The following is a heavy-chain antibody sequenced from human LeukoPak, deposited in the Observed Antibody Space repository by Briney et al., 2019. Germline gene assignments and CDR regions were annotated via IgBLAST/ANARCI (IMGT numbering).Heavy chain of an antibody. CDR2: IIPIFGTA. CDR3: AGGREYLAVGLVRGRRGSFDY. V-gene: IGHV1-69*05. J-gene: IGHJ4*02. Sequence: SVKVSCKASGGTFSSYAISWVRQAPGQGLDWMGGIIPIFGTANSAQKFQGRVTITTDESTSTAYMELSSLRPEDTAVYYYAGGREYLAVGLVRGRRGSFDYWGQGTLVTVSS. D-gene: IGHD6-19*01. CDR1: GGTFSSYA.